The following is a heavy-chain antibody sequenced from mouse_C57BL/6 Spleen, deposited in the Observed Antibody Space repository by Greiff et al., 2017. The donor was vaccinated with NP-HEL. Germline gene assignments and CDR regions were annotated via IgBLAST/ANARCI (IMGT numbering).Heavy chain of an antibody. Sequence: VQLKESGGDLVKPGGSLKLSCAASGFTFSSYGMSWVRQTPDKRLEWVATISSGGSYTYYPDSVKGRFTISRDNAKNTLYLQMSSLKSEDTAMYYCASFITTVVATYWYFDVWGTGTTVTVSS. J-gene: IGHJ1*03. D-gene: IGHD1-1*01. CDR1: GFTFSSYG. V-gene: IGHV5-6*01. CDR3: ASFITTVVATYWYFDV. CDR2: ISSGGSYT.